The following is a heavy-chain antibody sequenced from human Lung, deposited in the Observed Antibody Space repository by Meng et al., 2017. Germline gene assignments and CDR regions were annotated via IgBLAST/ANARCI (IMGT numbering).Heavy chain of an antibody. Sequence: VQVVGSGGGFVKPGGSLRLSCAASGFTFSNDWMTWVRQAPGKGLEWIGRMKSNVDGGTVDYAAAVKGRFFISRDDSENTFYLQMNSLKTEDTAVYYCSGHVDYWGHGTLVTVSS. V-gene: IGHV3-15*01. CDR3: SGHVDY. CDR2: MKSNVDGGTV. CDR1: GFTFSNDW. J-gene: IGHJ4*01.